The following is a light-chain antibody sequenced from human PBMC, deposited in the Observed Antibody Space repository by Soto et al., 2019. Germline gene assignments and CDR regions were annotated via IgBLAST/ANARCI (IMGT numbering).Light chain of an antibody. J-gene: IGLJ3*02. CDR3: AAWDDSLNGRV. CDR1: SSNIGSNT. Sequence: QAVVTQPPSASGTPGQRVTIPCSGNSSNIGSNTVNWYQQLPGTAPKLLIYSNNQRPSGVPDRFSGSKSGTSASLAISGLQSEDEADYYCAAWDDSLNGRVFGGGTKLTVL. V-gene: IGLV1-44*01. CDR2: SNN.